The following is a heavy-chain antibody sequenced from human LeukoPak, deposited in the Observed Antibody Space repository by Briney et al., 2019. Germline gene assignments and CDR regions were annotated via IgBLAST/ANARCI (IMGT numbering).Heavy chain of an antibody. CDR3: ARLTPSGSNSFDY. D-gene: IGHD3-10*01. Sequence: GESLKISRKASGYNFANFWIGWVRQLPGKGLEYMGIIFPGDSDTRYGPSFQGQVTISADKSSSTAFLQWSSLKASDTAMYYCARLTPSGSNSFDYWGQGTLVTVSS. V-gene: IGHV5-51*01. CDR1: GYNFANFW. J-gene: IGHJ4*02. CDR2: IFPGDSDT.